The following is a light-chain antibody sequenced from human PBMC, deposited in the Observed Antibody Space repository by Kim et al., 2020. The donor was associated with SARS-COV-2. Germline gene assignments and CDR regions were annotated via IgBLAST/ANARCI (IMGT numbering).Light chain of an antibody. Sequence: SYELTQPPSVSVAPGKTASIACGGNNIGGKTLHWYQQKAGQAPVLVIYYDSDRPSGIPERFSGSSSGNTATLTISRVEAGDEADYYCLVWDSSGDHPVFG. CDR1: NIGGKT. CDR3: LVWDSSGDHPV. CDR2: YDS. J-gene: IGLJ3*02. V-gene: IGLV3-21*04.